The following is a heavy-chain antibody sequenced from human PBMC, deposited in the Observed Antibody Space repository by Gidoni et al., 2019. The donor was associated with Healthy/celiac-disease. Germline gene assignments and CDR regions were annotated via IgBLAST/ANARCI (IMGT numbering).Heavy chain of an antibody. CDR1: GFTFSSYG. J-gene: IGHJ4*02. V-gene: IGHV3-33*01. CDR2: IWYDGSNK. D-gene: IGHD6-25*01. Sequence: QVQLVESGGGVGQPGRSLRLSCAASGFTFSSYGMHWVRQAQGKGLEWVAVIWYDGSNKYYADSVKGRFTISRDNSKNTLYLQMNSLSAEDTAVYYCARELTAYFDYWGQGTLVTVSS. CDR3: ARELTAYFDY.